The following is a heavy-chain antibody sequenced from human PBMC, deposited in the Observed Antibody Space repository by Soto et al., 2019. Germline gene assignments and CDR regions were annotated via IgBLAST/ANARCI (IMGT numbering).Heavy chain of an antibody. CDR1: GYTFTSYA. CDR3: ARGPIYGDYSSYFDY. D-gene: IGHD4-17*01. J-gene: IGHJ4*02. Sequence: ASVKVSCKASGYTFTSYAMHWVRQAPGQRLEWMGWINAGNGNTKYSQKFQGRVTITRDTSASTAYMELSSLRSEDTAVYYCARGPIYGDYSSYFDYWGQGTLVTVSS. V-gene: IGHV1-3*01. CDR2: INAGNGNT.